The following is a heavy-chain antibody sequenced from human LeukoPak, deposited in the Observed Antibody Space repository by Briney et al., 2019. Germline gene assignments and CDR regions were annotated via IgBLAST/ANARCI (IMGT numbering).Heavy chain of an antibody. CDR3: ARTKQQSTWTGIYYYMDV. J-gene: IGHJ6*03. D-gene: IGHD6-13*01. CDR1: GGSISSSSYY. V-gene: IGHV4-39*07. Sequence: SETLSLTCTVSGGSISSSSYYWGWIRQPPGKGLEWIGSIYYSGSTYYNPSLKSRVTISVDTSKNQFSLKLSSVTAADTAVYYCARTKQQSTWTGIYYYMDVWGKGTTVTVSS. CDR2: IYYSGST.